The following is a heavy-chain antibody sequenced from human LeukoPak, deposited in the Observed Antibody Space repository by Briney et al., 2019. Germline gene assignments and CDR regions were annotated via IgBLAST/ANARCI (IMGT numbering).Heavy chain of an antibody. J-gene: IGHJ2*01. Sequence: SQTLSLTCTVSGGSISSGDYYWSWIRQPPGKGLEWIGYIYYSGSTYYNPSLKSRVTISVDTSKNQFSLKLSSVTAADTAVYYCVGVRHNWYFDLWGRGTLVTVSS. CDR1: GGSISSGDYY. CDR2: IYYSGST. V-gene: IGHV4-30-4*01. D-gene: IGHD3-16*01. CDR3: VGVRHNWYFDL.